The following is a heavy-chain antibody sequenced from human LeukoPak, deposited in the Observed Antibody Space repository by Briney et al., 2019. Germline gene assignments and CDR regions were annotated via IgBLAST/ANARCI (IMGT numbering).Heavy chain of an antibody. CDR3: ARINYDFTLYYMDV. J-gene: IGHJ6*03. CDR1: GYTFTGYY. V-gene: IGHV1-2*02. CDR2: INPNSGGT. Sequence: GSVKVSCKASGYTFTGYYMHWVRQAPGQGVECRGGINPNSGGTNYAQKFQGRVTMTRDTSISTAYMELSRLRSDDTAVYYCARINYDFTLYYMDVWGKGTTVTVSS. D-gene: IGHD3-3*01.